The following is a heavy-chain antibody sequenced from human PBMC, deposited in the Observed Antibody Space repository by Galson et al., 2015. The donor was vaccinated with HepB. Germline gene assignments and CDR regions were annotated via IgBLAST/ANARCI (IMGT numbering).Heavy chain of an antibody. D-gene: IGHD3-10*01. Sequence: SVKVSCKASGGTFSSYAISWVRQAPGQGLEWMGGIIPIFGTANYAQKFQGRVTITADESTSTAYMELSSLRSEDTAVYYCARGGLLWFGESPGWFDPWGQGTLVTVSS. J-gene: IGHJ5*02. V-gene: IGHV1-69*13. CDR1: GGTFSSYA. CDR3: ARGGLLWFGESPGWFDP. CDR2: IIPIFGTA.